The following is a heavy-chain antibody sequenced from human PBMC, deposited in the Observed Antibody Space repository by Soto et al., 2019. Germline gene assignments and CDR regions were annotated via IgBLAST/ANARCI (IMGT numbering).Heavy chain of an antibody. CDR1: GGSMSSYY. Sequence: QVQLQESGPGLVKPSETLSLTCTVSGGSMSSYYWSWIRQPPGKGLEWIGYIYYSGSTNYHPSLKRRATISGDTSKNQFSLKLNSVTAADTAVYYCARRWGGALDYWGQGTLVTVSS. CDR3: ARRWGGALDY. CDR2: IYYSGST. V-gene: IGHV4-59*08. D-gene: IGHD3-16*01. J-gene: IGHJ4*02.